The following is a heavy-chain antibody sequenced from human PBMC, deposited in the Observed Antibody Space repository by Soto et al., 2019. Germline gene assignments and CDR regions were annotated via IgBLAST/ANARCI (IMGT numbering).Heavy chain of an antibody. CDR2: IYPGDSAT. J-gene: IGHJ6*02. CDR1: ASSFPSYW. CDR3: ASPILAARPHMTTPYYYGMDV. D-gene: IGHD2-15*01. Sequence: AESLKISCKGSASSFPSYWTVWVRQMPGKGLEWMGIIYPGDSATRYSPSFHGQFTISADKSTSTAYLQWSTLKASDTARYYCASPILAARPHMTTPYYYGMDVWGQGTTVTVSS. V-gene: IGHV5-51*01.